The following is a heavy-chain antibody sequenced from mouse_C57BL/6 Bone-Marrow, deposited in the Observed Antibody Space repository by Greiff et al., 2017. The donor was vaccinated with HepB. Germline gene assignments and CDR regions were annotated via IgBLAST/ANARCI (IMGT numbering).Heavy chain of an antibody. V-gene: IGHV5-4*01. J-gene: IGHJ2*01. CDR1: GFTFSSYA. D-gene: IGHD2-3*01. CDR2: ISDGGSYT. CDR3: ARDSRWLPYYFDY. Sequence: DVKLVESGGGLVKPGGSLKLSCAASGFTFSSYAMSWVRQTPEKRLEWVATISDGGSYTYYPDNVKGRFTISRDNAKNNLYLQMSQLRSEDTAMYYCARDSRWLPYYFDYWGQGTTLTVSS.